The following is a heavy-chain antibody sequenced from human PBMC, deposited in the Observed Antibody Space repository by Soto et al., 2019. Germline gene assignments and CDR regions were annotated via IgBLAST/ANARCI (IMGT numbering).Heavy chain of an antibody. CDR3: ARWDGSSGFEN. J-gene: IGHJ4*02. D-gene: IGHD1-26*01. CDR2: MNPNNGNT. Sequence: QVQLVQSGAEVRKPGASVRVSCKASGYTFNNYEINWVRQATGQGLELVGRMNPNNGNTGYAQKFQGRVTMTRDTSITTAYMELTNLRTEDTANYYCARWDGSSGFENWGQGTLVTVSS. CDR1: GYTFNNYE. V-gene: IGHV1-8*01.